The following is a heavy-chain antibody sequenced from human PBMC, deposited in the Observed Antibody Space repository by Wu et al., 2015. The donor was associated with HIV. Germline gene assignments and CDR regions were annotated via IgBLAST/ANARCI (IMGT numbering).Heavy chain of an antibody. J-gene: IGHJ6*03. CDR2: IRPDSGAT. Sequence: QVQLEQSGSEVKEPQTSVTMSCKASGYIFSDYYIHWVRQAPGQGLEWVGWIRPDSGATNYAEKFEDRVTMTRDASISTAYMQLNRLRSDDTAVYFCARDLGDDFAVRGFYWYMDVWGRRDRDHRLL. D-gene: IGHD2-21*02. CDR3: ARDLGDDFAVRGFYWYMDV. CDR1: GYIFSDYY. V-gene: IGHV1-2*02.